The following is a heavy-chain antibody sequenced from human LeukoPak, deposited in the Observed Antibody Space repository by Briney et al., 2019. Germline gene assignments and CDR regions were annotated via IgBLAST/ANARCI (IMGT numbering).Heavy chain of an antibody. V-gene: IGHV3-30*02. CDR3: AKDLYSSSSSYVDY. Sequence: PGGSLRLSCAASGFTFSSYGMHWVRQAPGKGLEWVAFIQYDGSNKNHADSVKGRFTISRDNSNNTLFVQMNSLRTEDTAVYHCAKDLYSSSSSYVDYWGQGTLVTVSS. J-gene: IGHJ4*02. CDR1: GFTFSSYG. D-gene: IGHD6-6*01. CDR2: IQYDGSNK.